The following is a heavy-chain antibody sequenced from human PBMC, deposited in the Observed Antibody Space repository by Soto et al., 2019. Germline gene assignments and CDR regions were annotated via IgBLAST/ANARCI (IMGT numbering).Heavy chain of an antibody. Sequence: SETLSLTCTVSGGAVSSGTYYWSWIRQPPGKGLEWIGHVYFTGSTNYNPSLKSRVTMSLDTSRNQFSLKLSSVTAADTAVYYCTRGPPRVQWFDPWGLGTLVTVSS. CDR2: VYFTGST. J-gene: IGHJ5*02. V-gene: IGHV4-61*01. CDR1: GGAVSSGTYY. CDR3: TRGPPRVQWFDP.